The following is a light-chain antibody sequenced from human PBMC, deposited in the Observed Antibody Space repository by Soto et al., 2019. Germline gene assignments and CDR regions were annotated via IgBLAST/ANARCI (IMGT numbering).Light chain of an antibody. CDR1: SSDIGAGYD. Sequence: QSVLTQPPSVSEAPGQGVTISCTGTSSDIGAGYDVHWYQQLPGAAPKLLIYSNAIRPSGVPDRFSASKSGTSASLAITGLQAEDEADYYCQSYDSSLIVSKVFGTGTRSPS. CDR2: SNA. V-gene: IGLV1-40*01. CDR3: QSYDSSLIVSKV. J-gene: IGLJ1*01.